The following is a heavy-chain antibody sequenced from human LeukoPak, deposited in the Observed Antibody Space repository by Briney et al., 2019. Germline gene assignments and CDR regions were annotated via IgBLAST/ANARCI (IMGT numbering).Heavy chain of an antibody. J-gene: IGHJ5*02. CDR2: ISSTGSTI. CDR1: GFTFSSYE. D-gene: IGHD3-10*01. Sequence: PGGSLRLSCAASGFTFSSYEMNWVRQAPGKGLEWVSYISSTGSTIYYADSVKGRFTISRDNAKNSLYLQMNSLRVEDTAVYYCARELPYYYGSGSGEAWFDPWGQGTLVTVSS. V-gene: IGHV3-48*03. CDR3: ARELPYYYGSGSGEAWFDP.